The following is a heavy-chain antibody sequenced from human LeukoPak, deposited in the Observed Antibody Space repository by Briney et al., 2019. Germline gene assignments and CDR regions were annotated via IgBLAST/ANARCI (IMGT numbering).Heavy chain of an antibody. J-gene: IGHJ4*02. CDR2: ISSSSSYI. CDR1: GFTFSSYW. Sequence: GGSLRLACAASGFTFSSYWMSWVRQAPGKGLEWVSSISSSSSYIYYADSVKGRFTISRDNAKNSLYLQMNSLRAEDTAVYYCARLTTTVTTPFDYWGQGTLVTVSS. V-gene: IGHV3-21*01. D-gene: IGHD4-17*01. CDR3: ARLTTTVTTPFDY.